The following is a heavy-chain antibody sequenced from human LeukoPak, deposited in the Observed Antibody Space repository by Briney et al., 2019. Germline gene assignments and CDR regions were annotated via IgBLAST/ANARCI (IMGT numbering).Heavy chain of an antibody. D-gene: IGHD6-13*01. V-gene: IGHV1-69*04. CDR3: ARGGEQQLAFDY. CDR2: IIPILGIA. CDR1: GGTFSSYA. Sequence: GASVKVSCKASGGTFSSYAISWVRQAPGQGLEWRRRIIPILGIANYAQKFQGRVTITADKSTSTAYMELSSLRSEDTAVYYCARGGEQQLAFDYWGQGTLVTVSS. J-gene: IGHJ4*02.